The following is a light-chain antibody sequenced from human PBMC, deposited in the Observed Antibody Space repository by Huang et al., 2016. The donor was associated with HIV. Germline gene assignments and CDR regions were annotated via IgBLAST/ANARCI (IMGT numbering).Light chain of an antibody. CDR1: QSISKY. CDR3: QQSYINLSWT. CDR2: AAS. Sequence: DIQLTQSPSSLSASVGDRVTITCRASQSISKYLNWYQQKPGEAPRLLIYAASSLQGGVPSRFSGSGSGTDFTLTIRSLQSEDFATYYCQQSYINLSWTFGQGTKLEIK. J-gene: IGKJ1*01. V-gene: IGKV1-39*01.